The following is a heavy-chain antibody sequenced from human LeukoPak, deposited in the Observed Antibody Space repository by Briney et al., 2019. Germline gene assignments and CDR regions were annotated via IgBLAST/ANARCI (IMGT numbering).Heavy chain of an antibody. CDR2: INSDGSST. D-gene: IGHD2-2*01. Sequence: GGSLRLSCAASGFTFSSYWMHWVRQAPGKGLVWVSRINSDGSSTSYADFVKGRFTISRDNAKNTLYLQMNSLRGDDTAVYYCANRFCTSSGCGVAYWGQGTLVTVSS. CDR1: GFTFSSYW. V-gene: IGHV3-74*01. J-gene: IGHJ4*02. CDR3: ANRFCTSSGCGVAY.